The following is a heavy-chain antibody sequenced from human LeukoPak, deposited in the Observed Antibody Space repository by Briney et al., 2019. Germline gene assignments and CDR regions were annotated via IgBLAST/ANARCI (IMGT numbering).Heavy chain of an antibody. CDR3: ARAPGYRGFLDY. CDR1: GFTFSSYS. J-gene: IGHJ4*02. V-gene: IGHV3-21*01. Sequence: GGSLRLSCAASGFTFSSYSMNWVRQAPGKGLEWVSFISSSSSCIYYADSVKGRFTISRDNAKNSLYLQMNSLRAEDTAVYYCARAPGYRGFLDYWGQGTLVTVSS. CDR2: ISSSSSCI. D-gene: IGHD6-13*01.